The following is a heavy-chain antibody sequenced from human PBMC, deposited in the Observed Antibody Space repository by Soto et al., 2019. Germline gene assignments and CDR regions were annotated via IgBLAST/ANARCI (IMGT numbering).Heavy chain of an antibody. V-gene: IGHV3-23*01. CDR2: ITRSADLS. CDR1: GFAFSSYS. Sequence: EVQLLESGGGLVQPGGSLRLSCEASGFAFSSYSITWVRQAPGKGLEYVSGITRSADLSFYADSVWGRFTVSRDNSKNTAYLQMNSLRVEDTAVYYCAKWSGFGDLWGQGTLVTVSS. J-gene: IGHJ4*02. D-gene: IGHD3-10*01. CDR3: AKWSGFGDL.